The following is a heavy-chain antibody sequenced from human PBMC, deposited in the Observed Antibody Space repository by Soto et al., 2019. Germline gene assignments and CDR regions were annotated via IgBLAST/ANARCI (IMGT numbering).Heavy chain of an antibody. Sequence: EVQLVETGGGLIQPGGSLRLSCAASGFTVSSNYMSWVRQAPGKGLEWVSVIYSGGSTYYADSVKGRFTISRDNSKNTLYLQMNSLRAEDTAVYYCAAARITIFVVVNGMDVWGQGTTVTVSS. V-gene: IGHV3-53*02. CDR2: IYSGGST. CDR3: AAARITIFVVVNGMDV. D-gene: IGHD3-3*01. J-gene: IGHJ6*02. CDR1: GFTVSSNY.